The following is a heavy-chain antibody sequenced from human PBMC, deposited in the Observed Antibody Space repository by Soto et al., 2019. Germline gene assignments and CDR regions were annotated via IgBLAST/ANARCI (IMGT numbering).Heavy chain of an antibody. CDR2: INAGNGNT. V-gene: IGHV1-3*01. Sequence: QVQLVQSGAEVQKPGASVKVSCKASGYTFTSYAIHWVRQAPGPRLEWMGWINAGNGNTQYSQKFQGRVTITRDTSTSIAYMEVSSLRSEDTALYSSASVQSGEIMTMIDAFDIWCQGTMVTVSS. J-gene: IGHJ3*02. CDR1: GYTFTSYA. CDR3: ASVQSGEIMTMIDAFDI. D-gene: IGHD3-22*01.